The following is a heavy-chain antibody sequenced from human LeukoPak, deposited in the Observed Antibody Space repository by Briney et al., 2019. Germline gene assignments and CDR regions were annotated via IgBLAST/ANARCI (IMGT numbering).Heavy chain of an antibody. D-gene: IGHD5-18*01. CDR3: ARGRADTNDAFDI. Sequence: TGGSLRLSCAASGFTFSSYSMNWVRQAPGKGLEWVSSISSSSSYIYYADSVKGRFTISRDNAKNSLYLQMNSLRAEDTAVYYCARGRADTNDAFDIWGQGTMVTVSS. J-gene: IGHJ3*02. V-gene: IGHV3-21*01. CDR2: ISSSSSYI. CDR1: GFTFSSYS.